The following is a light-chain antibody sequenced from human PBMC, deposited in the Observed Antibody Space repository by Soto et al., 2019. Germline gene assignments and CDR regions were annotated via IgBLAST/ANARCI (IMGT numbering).Light chain of an antibody. CDR2: GAS. CDR3: QQYGSSPRL. CDR1: QSVSSSY. J-gene: IGKJ4*01. Sequence: EIVLTQSPGTLSLSPGERANLSCRASQSVSSSYLAWYQQKPGQAPRLLIYGASSRATGIPDRFSGSGSGTDFTLTISRLEPEDFAVYYCQQYGSSPRLFGGGTKVEIK. V-gene: IGKV3-20*01.